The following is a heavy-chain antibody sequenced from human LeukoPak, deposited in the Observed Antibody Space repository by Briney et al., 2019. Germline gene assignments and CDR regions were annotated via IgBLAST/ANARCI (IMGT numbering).Heavy chain of an antibody. D-gene: IGHD3-10*01. CDR3: ARGPRETFMVRGTHFDY. V-gene: IGHV4-38-2*02. CDR2: IHHSGRT. J-gene: IGHJ4*02. Sequence: SETLSLTCTVSGYSISSDYYWGWIRQPPGKGLEWIGSIHHSGRTYYNPSLKSRVTISVDTSKNQFSLKLSSVTAADTAVYYCARGPRETFMVRGTHFDYWGQGTLVTVSS. CDR1: GYSISSDYY.